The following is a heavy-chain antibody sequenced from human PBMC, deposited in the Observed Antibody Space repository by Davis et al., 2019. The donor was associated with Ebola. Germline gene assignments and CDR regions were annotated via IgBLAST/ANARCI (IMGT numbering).Heavy chain of an antibody. D-gene: IGHD3-22*01. Sequence: PGGSLRLSCAASGFTFSSYAMNWVRQAPGKGLEWVSSITSSGSYVFYADSVKGRFTISRDNAKNSLYLQMNSLRVDDTAVYYCARDPRGHYDSTNTWGQGSLVTVSS. J-gene: IGHJ4*02. CDR3: ARDPRGHYDSTNT. CDR2: ITSSGSYV. V-gene: IGHV3-21*01. CDR1: GFTFSSYA.